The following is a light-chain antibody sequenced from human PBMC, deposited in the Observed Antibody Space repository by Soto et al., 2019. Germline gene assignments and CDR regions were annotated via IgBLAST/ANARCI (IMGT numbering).Light chain of an antibody. V-gene: IGKV3-20*01. CDR3: QQYGDSPPT. CDR2: RTS. Sequence: EILLTQSPGTLSLSQGESATLSCRASQSVSSNSLAWYRRNPGQPPRLLIYRTSTRATDIPRTFSGSGSGTAFTLTITRLEHEDFDVYFCQQYGDSPPTFGQGTKAEVK. J-gene: IGKJ1*01. CDR1: QSVSSNS.